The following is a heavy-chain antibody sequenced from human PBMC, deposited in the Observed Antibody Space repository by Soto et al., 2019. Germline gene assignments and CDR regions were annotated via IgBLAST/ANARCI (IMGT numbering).Heavy chain of an antibody. J-gene: IGHJ5*02. V-gene: IGHV3-48*03. Sequence: PGGSLRLSCAASGFTFSSYEMNWVRQAPGKGLEWVSYISSSGSTIYYADSVKGRFTISRDNAKNSLYLQMNSLRAEDTAVYYCSRTQRSDICLPALNPWGQGTLVTVSS. D-gene: IGHD3-9*01. CDR1: GFTFSSYE. CDR2: ISSSGSTI. CDR3: SRTQRSDICLPALNP.